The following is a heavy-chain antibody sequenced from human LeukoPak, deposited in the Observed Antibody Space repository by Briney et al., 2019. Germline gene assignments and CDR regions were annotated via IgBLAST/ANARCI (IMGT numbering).Heavy chain of an antibody. CDR2: MNPNSGNT. V-gene: IGHV1-8*02. J-gene: IGHJ3*02. CDR3: CQPYYYGSGGAFDI. Sequence: ASVKVSCKASGGTFSSYAINWVRQATGQGLEWMGWMNPNSGNTGYAQEFQGRVTMTRNTSISTAYMELSSLRSEDTAVYYCCQPYYYGSGGAFDIWGQGTMVTVSS. CDR1: GGTFSSYA. D-gene: IGHD3-10*01.